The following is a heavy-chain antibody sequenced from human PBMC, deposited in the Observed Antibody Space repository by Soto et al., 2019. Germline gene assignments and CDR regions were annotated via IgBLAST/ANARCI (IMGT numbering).Heavy chain of an antibody. D-gene: IGHD3-16*01. J-gene: IGHJ4*02. CDR2: LSGSGATT. Sequence: GGSLRLSCAASGFTFSNYAMTWVRQAPGKGLEWVSGLSGSGATTYYADSVKGRFTISRDNSKNTLYLQMNGLRAEDTAVYYCAKSSAVMLSEGFEFDYWGQGALVTVS. CDR1: GFTFSNYA. V-gene: IGHV3-23*01. CDR3: AKSSAVMLSEGFEFDY.